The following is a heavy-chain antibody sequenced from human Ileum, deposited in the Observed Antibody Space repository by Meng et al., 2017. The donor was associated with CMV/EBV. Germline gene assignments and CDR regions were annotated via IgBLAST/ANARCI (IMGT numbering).Heavy chain of an antibody. V-gene: IGHV4-34*01. D-gene: IGHD6-19*01. CDR2: INHSGST. CDR3: ARSRPSGWHPYYFDY. Sequence: GSLRLSCAVYGGSFSGYYWSWIRQPPGKGLEWIGEINHSGSTNYNPSHKSRVTISVDTSKNQFSLKLSSVTAADTAVYYCARSRPSGWHPYYFDYWGQGTLVTVSS. J-gene: IGHJ4*02. CDR1: GGSFSGYY.